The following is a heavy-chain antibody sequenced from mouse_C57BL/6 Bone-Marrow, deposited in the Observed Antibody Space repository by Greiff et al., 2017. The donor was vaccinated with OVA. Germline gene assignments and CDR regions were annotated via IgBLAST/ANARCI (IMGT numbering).Heavy chain of an antibody. D-gene: IGHD2-2*01. CDR3: ARALYGYDGGSYAMDY. Sequence: EVKLVESGPGMVKPSQSLSLTCTVTGYSITSGYDWHWIRHFPGNKLEWMGYISYSGSTNYNPSLKSRISITHDTSKNHFFLKLNSVTTEDTATYYCARALYGYDGGSYAMDYWGQGTSVTVSS. V-gene: IGHV3-1*01. CDR2: ISYSGST. CDR1: GYSITSGYD. J-gene: IGHJ4*01.